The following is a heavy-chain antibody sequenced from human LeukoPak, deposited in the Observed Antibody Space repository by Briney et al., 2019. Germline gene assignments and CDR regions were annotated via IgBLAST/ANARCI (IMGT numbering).Heavy chain of an antibody. CDR2: IKHDESEK. D-gene: IGHD1-20*01. CDR1: GFSFNSDW. V-gene: IGHV3-7*03. Sequence: GGSLRLSCAASGFSFNSDWMDWVRQAPGKGLEWVANIKHDESEKNYLDSVKGRFTISRDNAQNSLYLQMNGLRVEDTAVYYCARRRYNWNAIDYWGQGTLVTVSS. J-gene: IGHJ4*02. CDR3: ARRRYNWNAIDY.